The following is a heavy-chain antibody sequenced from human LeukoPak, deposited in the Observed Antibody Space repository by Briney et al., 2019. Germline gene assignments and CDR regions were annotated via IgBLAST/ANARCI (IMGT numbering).Heavy chain of an antibody. D-gene: IGHD2-2*01. Sequence: SETLSLTCTVSGGSISSSSYYWGWIRQPPGKGLEWIGSIYHSGSTYYNPSLKSRVTISVDTSKNQFSLKLSSVTAADTAVYYCARGEENVVVPAAIHTYLANWGQGTLVTVSS. J-gene: IGHJ4*02. CDR2: IYHSGST. V-gene: IGHV4-39*07. CDR1: GGSISSSSYY. CDR3: ARGEENVVVPAAIHTYLAN.